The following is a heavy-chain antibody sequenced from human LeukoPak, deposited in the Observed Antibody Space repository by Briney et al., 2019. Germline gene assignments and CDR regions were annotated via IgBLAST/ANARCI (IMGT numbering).Heavy chain of an antibody. Sequence: SETLSLTCTVSGASIRNSTYYWGWIRQPPGKGLEWIGSLYYSGSTYYSPSLENRVTISLDTSKNQFFLKLSSVTAADTAVYFCARLRDDNGAWYYFDSWGQGTLVTVSS. CDR2: LYYSGST. V-gene: IGHV4-39*01. D-gene: IGHD2-8*01. J-gene: IGHJ4*02. CDR1: GASIRNSTYY. CDR3: ARLRDDNGAWYYFDS.